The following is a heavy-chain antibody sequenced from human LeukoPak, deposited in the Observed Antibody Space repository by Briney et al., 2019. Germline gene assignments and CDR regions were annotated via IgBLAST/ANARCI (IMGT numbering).Heavy chain of an antibody. CDR3: ARVQRWLQPLYYYYYMDV. D-gene: IGHD5-24*01. CDR1: GGSISSYY. Sequence: SETLSLTCTVSGGSISSYYWSWIRQPPGKGLEWIGYIYYSGSTNYNPSLKSRVTISVDTSKNQFSLKLSSVTAADTAVYYCARVQRWLQPLYYYYYMDVWGQGTMVTVSS. CDR2: IYYSGST. J-gene: IGHJ6*03. V-gene: IGHV4-59*01.